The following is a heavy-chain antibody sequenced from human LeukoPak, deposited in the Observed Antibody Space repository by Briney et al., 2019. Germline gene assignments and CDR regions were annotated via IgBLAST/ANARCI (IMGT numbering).Heavy chain of an antibody. CDR1: GFTFSSYA. D-gene: IGHD3-10*01. V-gene: IGHV3-23*01. Sequence: GVSLRLSCAASGFTFSSYAMSWVRQAPGKGLEWVSAISGSGGGTYYADSVKGRFTISRDHSKNTLYLQMNSLRAEDTAVYYCAKRVDGSGSPFVGAFDIWGQGTMVTVSS. J-gene: IGHJ3*02. CDR2: ISGSGGGT. CDR3: AKRVDGSGSPFVGAFDI.